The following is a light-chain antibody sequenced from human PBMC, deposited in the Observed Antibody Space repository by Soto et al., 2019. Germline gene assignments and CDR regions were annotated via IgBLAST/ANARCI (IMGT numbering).Light chain of an antibody. CDR2: GVS. CDR1: QTVNRNY. V-gene: IGKV3-20*01. Sequence: EIVLTQSPGTLALSLGDGATLSCRASQTVNRNYLAWYHQKPGQPPRLLIYGVSNRATSVPDRFSGGGSGTEFTLTIVSLEPDDFGTYYCQQYIDSPRTFGQGTGVEV. J-gene: IGKJ1*01. CDR3: QQYIDSPRT.